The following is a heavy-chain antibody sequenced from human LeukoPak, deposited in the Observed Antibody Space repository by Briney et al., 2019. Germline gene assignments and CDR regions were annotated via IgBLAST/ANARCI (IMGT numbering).Heavy chain of an antibody. V-gene: IGHV1-8*01. CDR1: GYTFTNYD. J-gene: IGHJ4*02. Sequence: ASVKVSCKASGYTFTNYDINWVRQATGQGLEWMGWMNPSSGNTGYAQKFQGRVTMTKNTSISTAYMELSSLRSEDTAVYYCARGPPYDILTGYYLDYWGQGTLVTVSS. CDR3: ARGPPYDILTGYYLDY. D-gene: IGHD3-9*01. CDR2: MNPSSGNT.